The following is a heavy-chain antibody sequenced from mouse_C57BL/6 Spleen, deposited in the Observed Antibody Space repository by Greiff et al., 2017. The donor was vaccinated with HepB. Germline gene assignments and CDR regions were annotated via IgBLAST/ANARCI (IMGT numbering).Heavy chain of an antibody. V-gene: IGHV1-52*01. D-gene: IGHD1-1*01. CDR1: GYTFTSYW. J-gene: IGHJ2*01. Sequence: QVQLQQPGAELVKPGASVKLSCKASGYTFTSYWMQWVKQRPIQGLEWIGNIDPSDSETHYNQKFKDKATLTVDKSSSTAYMQLSSLTSEDSAVYYCARRGYGSSYDYWGQGTTLTVSS. CDR2: IDPSDSET. CDR3: ARRGYGSSYDY.